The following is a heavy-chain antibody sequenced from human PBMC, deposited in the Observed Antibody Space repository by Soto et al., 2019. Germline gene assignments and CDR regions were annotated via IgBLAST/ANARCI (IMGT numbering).Heavy chain of an antibody. J-gene: IGHJ4*02. CDR2: INHSGST. Sequence: QVQLQQWGAGLLKPSETLSLTCAVYGGSFSGYYWSWIRQPPGKGLEWIGEINHSGSTNYNPSLKSRVTISVDSSKNQFSLKLSSVTAADTAVYYCARSPPYDYVWGSYRNRGGYYFDYWGQGTLVTVSS. CDR3: ARSPPYDYVWGSYRNRGGYYFDY. V-gene: IGHV4-34*01. D-gene: IGHD3-16*02. CDR1: GGSFSGYY.